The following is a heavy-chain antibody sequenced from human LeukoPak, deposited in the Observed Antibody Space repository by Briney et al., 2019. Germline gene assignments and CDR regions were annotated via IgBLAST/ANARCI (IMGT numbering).Heavy chain of an antibody. Sequence: ASVKVSCKASGYTFTGYYMHWVRQAPGQGLEWMGWINPNSGGTNYAQKFQGWVTMTRDTSISTAYMELSRLRSDDTAVYYCARDTYDSRYGMDVWGQGATVTVSS. CDR1: GYTFTGYY. CDR3: ARDTYDSRYGMDV. CDR2: INPNSGGT. D-gene: IGHD3-22*01. V-gene: IGHV1-2*04. J-gene: IGHJ6*02.